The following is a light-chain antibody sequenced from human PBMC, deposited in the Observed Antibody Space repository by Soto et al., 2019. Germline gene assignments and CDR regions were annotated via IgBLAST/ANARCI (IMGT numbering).Light chain of an antibody. Sequence: DIQMTQSPSTLSVSVGDRVTITCRATQSISTSLAWYQQKPGKAPNLLISGASNLESGVPSRFSGSGSGTEFTLTISSLQADDFATYYCHKYHNDWTFGQGTKVDIK. CDR1: QSISTS. J-gene: IGKJ1*01. V-gene: IGKV1-5*01. CDR2: GAS. CDR3: HKYHNDWT.